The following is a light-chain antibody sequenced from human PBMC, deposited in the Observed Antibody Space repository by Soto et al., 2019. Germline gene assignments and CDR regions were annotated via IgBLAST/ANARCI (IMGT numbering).Light chain of an antibody. J-gene: IGKJ2*01. Sequence: DIQMTQSPSSLSASVGDRVTITCRASQSISSHFNWYQQKPGKAPRLLIYAASSLQSGVPSRFSGSGSGTDFTLTISSLQPEDFATYYCQQSYSTPRTFGQGTKLEIK. CDR3: QQSYSTPRT. CDR1: QSISSH. CDR2: AAS. V-gene: IGKV1-39*01.